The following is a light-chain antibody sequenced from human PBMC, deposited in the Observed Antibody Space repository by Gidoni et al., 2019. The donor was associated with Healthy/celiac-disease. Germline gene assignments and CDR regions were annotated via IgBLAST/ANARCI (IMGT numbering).Light chain of an antibody. CDR3: SSYTSSSTLYV. V-gene: IGLV2-14*01. CDR2: DVS. Sequence: QSALTQPASVSRSPGQSITISCTGTSSDAGGYNYVSWYQQHPGKAPKLMIYDVSNRPSWVSNRFSGSKSGNTASLTISGLQAEDEADYYCSSYTSSSTLYVFGTGTKVTVL. CDR1: SSDAGGYNY. J-gene: IGLJ1*01.